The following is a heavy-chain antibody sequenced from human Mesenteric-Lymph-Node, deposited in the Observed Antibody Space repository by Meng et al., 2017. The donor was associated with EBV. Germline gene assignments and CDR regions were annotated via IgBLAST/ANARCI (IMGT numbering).Heavy chain of an antibody. CDR2: SGST. Sequence: QVQLQQWGAGLLKPSATLSLTCAVYGGSFSGYYWSWMRQPHSGSTNYNPSLKSRVTISVDTSKNQFSLKLSSVTAADTAVYYCARVVGDSTGFEYWGQGTLGTVSS. V-gene: IGHV4-34*01. CDR1: GGSFSGYY. CDR3: ARVVGDSTGFEY. J-gene: IGHJ4*02. D-gene: IGHD4-17*01.